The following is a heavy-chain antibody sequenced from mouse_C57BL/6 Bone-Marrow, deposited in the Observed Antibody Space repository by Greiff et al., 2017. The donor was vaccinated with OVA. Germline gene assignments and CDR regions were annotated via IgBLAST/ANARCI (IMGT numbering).Heavy chain of an antibody. CDR3: ARDYYGSRPQYFDV. V-gene: IGHV1-39*01. D-gene: IGHD1-1*01. J-gene: IGHJ1*03. CDR1: GYSFTDYN. CDR2: INPNYGTT. Sequence: EVQLQQSGPELVKPGASVKISCKASGYSFTDYNMNWVKQSNGKSLEWIGVINPNYGTTSYNPKFKGKATLTVDQSSSTAYMQLNSLTSEDSPVYYCARDYYGSRPQYFDVWGTGTTVTVSS.